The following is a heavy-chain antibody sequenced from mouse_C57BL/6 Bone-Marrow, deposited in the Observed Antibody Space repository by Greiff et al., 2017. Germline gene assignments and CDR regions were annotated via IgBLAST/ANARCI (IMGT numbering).Heavy chain of an antibody. CDR1: GYAFTHYL. CDR3: ASDYGSTRAWFAY. V-gene: IGHV1-54*01. D-gene: IGHD1-1*01. Sequence: VQLQQSGAELVRPGTSVKVSCKASGYAFTHYLIEWVKQRPGQGLAWIGVINPGRGGTNYNEKFKGKATLTADKSSSTAYMQLSSLTSEDSAVYFCASDYGSTRAWFAYWGQGTLVTVSA. J-gene: IGHJ3*01. CDR2: INPGRGGT.